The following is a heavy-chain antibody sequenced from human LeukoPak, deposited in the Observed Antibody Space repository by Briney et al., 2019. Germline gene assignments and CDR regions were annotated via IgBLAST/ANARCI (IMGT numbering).Heavy chain of an antibody. J-gene: IGHJ4*02. CDR3: ASSHGSSPLDY. CDR1: GYTFTSYW. D-gene: IGHD1-26*01. V-gene: IGHV1-46*01. Sequence: ASVKVSCKASGYTFTSYWIHWVRQAPGQGLEWMGIINPSGGSTSYAQKFQGRVTMTRDTSTSTVYMELSSLRSEDTAVYYCASSHGSSPLDYWGQGTLVTVST. CDR2: INPSGGST.